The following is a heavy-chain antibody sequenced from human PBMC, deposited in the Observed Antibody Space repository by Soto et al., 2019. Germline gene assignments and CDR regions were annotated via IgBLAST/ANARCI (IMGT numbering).Heavy chain of an antibody. Sequence: LRLSCAASGFTFSSYAMSWVRQAPGKGLEWVSAISGSGGSTYYADSVKGRFTISRDNSKNTLYLQMNSLRAEDTAVYYCAKDLDIVVVPANYGMDVWGQGTTVTVSS. CDR3: AKDLDIVVVPANYGMDV. CDR1: GFTFSSYA. V-gene: IGHV3-23*01. D-gene: IGHD2-2*03. J-gene: IGHJ6*02. CDR2: ISGSGGST.